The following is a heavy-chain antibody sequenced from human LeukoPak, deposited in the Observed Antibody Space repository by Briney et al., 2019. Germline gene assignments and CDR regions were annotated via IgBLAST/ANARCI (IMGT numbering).Heavy chain of an antibody. Sequence: SETLSLTCAVYGGSFSGYYWSWIRQPPGKGLEWIGEINHSGSTNYNPSLKSRVTISVDTSKNQFSLKLSSVTAADTAVYYCASLRGHLTGYTPRYYYYDMDVWGQGTTVTVSS. CDR1: GGSFSGYY. V-gene: IGHV4-34*01. CDR2: INHSGST. D-gene: IGHD3-9*01. J-gene: IGHJ6*02. CDR3: ASLRGHLTGYTPRYYYYDMDV.